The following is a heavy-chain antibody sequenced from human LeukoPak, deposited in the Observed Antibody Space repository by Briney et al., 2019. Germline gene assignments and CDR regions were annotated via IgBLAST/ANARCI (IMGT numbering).Heavy chain of an antibody. CDR2: ISGYNGET. CDR3: AREGDSAGWYRPAFRLLDY. CDR1: GYTLNSFG. Sequence: ASVNVSCKTSGYTLNSFGLYWVRQAPGQGREWVGWISGYNGETNYARKFQGRVTMTTDTSTTTAYMELTSLTSDDTAISYCAREGDSAGWYRPAFRLLDYWGQGTMVTVSS. J-gene: IGHJ4*02. V-gene: IGHV1-18*01. D-gene: IGHD6-19*01.